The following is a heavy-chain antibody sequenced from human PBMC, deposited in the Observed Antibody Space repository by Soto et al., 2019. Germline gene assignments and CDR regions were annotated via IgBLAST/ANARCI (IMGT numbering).Heavy chain of an antibody. D-gene: IGHD6-19*01. CDR1: GFTFSSYG. V-gene: IGHV3-33*01. CDR3: ARDQGIAVAADYGMDV. CDR2: IWYDGSNK. Sequence: QVQLVESGGGVVQPGRSLRLSCAASGFTFSSYGMHWVRQAPGKGLEWMAVIWYDGSNKYYADSVKGRFTISRDNSKNTLYLQMNSLRAEDTAVYYCARDQGIAVAADYGMDVWGQGTTVTVSS. J-gene: IGHJ6*02.